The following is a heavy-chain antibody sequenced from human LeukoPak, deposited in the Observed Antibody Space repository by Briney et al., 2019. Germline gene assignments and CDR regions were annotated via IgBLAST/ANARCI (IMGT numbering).Heavy chain of an antibody. Sequence: GGSLRLSCAASGFTFSSYAMSWVRQAPGKGLEWVSVIYSGYSAYYADSVRGRFTISRDNSKDTLYLQMNSLRAEDTAVYYCARGGMVRGVIPNYYYYGMDVWGQGTTVTVSS. V-gene: IGHV3-66*01. CDR3: ARGGMVRGVIPNYYYYGMDV. D-gene: IGHD3-10*01. CDR1: GFTFSSYA. CDR2: IYSGYSA. J-gene: IGHJ6*02.